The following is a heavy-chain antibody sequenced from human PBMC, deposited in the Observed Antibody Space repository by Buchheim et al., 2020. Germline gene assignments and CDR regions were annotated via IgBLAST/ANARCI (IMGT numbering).Heavy chain of an antibody. CDR3: ATDGYDSRGYLTFPEY. V-gene: IGHV3-23*01. J-gene: IGHJ4*02. D-gene: IGHD3-22*01. Sequence: EVQLLESGGGLVQPAGSLRLSCAASGLTFSSCAMSWVRQAPGKGLEWVSTITGSGGSTFYADSVKGRFTISRDNSKHALYLQMNSLRAEDTAVYYCATDGYDSRGYLTFPEYWGQGTL. CDR2: ITGSGGST. CDR1: GLTFSSCA.